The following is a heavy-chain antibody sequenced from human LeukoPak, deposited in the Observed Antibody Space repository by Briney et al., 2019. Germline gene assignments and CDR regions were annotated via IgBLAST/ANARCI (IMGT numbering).Heavy chain of an antibody. Sequence: GGSLRLSCAASGFTFSSYWMNWVRQAPGKGLVWVSRIASDGSSTTYADSVKGRFTISRDNSKNTLYLQMNSLRAEDTAVYYCAKALSYYYDSSGYYYYWGQGTLVTVSS. J-gene: IGHJ4*02. CDR1: GFTFSSYW. V-gene: IGHV3-74*01. D-gene: IGHD3-22*01. CDR3: AKALSYYYDSSGYYYY. CDR2: IASDGSST.